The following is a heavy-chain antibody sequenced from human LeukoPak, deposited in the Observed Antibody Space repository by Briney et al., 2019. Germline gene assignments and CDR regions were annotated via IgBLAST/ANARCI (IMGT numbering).Heavy chain of an antibody. Sequence: MPSETLSLTCTVSGGSISSYYWSWIRQPAGKGLEWIGRIYTSGSTNYNPSLKSRVTMSVDTSKNQFSLKLSSVTAADTAVYYCARAGYSSSSIYYYYYYMDVWGKGTTVTVSS. J-gene: IGHJ6*03. V-gene: IGHV4-4*07. D-gene: IGHD6-6*01. CDR2: IYTSGST. CDR1: GGSISSYY. CDR3: ARAGYSSSSIYYYYYYMDV.